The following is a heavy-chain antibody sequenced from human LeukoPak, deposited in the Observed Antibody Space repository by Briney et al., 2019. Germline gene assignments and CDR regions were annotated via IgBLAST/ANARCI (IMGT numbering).Heavy chain of an antibody. J-gene: IGHJ3*02. D-gene: IGHD3-16*02. CDR1: GYTFTSYG. V-gene: IGHV1-18*01. Sequence: GASVKVSCKASGYTFTSYGISWVRQAPGQGLEWMGWISAYNGNTNYAQKLQGRVTMTTDTSTSTAYMELRSLRSDDTAVYYCARDVVITFGGVIGRNDAFDIWGQGTMVTVSS. CDR2: ISAYNGNT. CDR3: ARDVVITFGGVIGRNDAFDI.